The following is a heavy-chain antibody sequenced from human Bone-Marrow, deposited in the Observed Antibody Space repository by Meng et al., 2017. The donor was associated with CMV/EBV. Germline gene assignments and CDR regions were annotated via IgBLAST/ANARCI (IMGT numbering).Heavy chain of an antibody. CDR1: GYTFTSYG. CDR3: ARDFYGSGSYWPHFDY. CDR2: ISAYNGNT. J-gene: IGHJ4*02. D-gene: IGHD3-10*01. V-gene: IGHV1-18*01. Sequence: GESLKISCKASGYTFTSYGISWVRQAPGQGLEWMGWISAYNGNTNYAQRLQGRVTMTTDTSTSTAYMELRSLRSDDTAVYYCARDFYGSGSYWPHFDYWGQGTLVAVSS.